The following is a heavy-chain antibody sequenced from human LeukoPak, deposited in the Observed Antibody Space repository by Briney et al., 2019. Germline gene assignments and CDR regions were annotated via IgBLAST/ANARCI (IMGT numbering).Heavy chain of an antibody. Sequence: ASVKVSCKASGYTSTGYYMHWVRQAPGQGLEWMGWINPNSGGTNYAQKFQGRVTMTRDTSISTAYMELSRLRSDDTAVYYCARRTTGYSSRKFDPWGQGTLVTVSS. V-gene: IGHV1-2*02. CDR2: INPNSGGT. D-gene: IGHD6-13*01. J-gene: IGHJ5*02. CDR3: ARRTTGYSSRKFDP. CDR1: GYTSTGYY.